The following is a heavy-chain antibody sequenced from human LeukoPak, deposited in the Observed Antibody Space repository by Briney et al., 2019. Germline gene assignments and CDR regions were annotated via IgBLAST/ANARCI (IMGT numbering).Heavy chain of an antibody. J-gene: IGHJ4*01. CDR1: GGSISSSSYY. V-gene: IGHV4-61*01. CDR2: IYYSGGT. CDR3: ARDSDVGNFDY. Sequence: SETLSLTCTVSGGSISSSSYYWGWIRQPPGKGLEWIGYIYYSGGTNYNPSLKSRVTISVDTSKNQFSLKLSSVTAADTAVYYCARDSDVGNFDYWGQGTLVTVSS.